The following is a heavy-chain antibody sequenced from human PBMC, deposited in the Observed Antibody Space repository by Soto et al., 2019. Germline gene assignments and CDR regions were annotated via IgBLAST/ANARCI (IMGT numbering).Heavy chain of an antibody. Sequence: PSETLSLTCAVYGGSFSGYYCSWSRQPPGKGLEWIGEINHSGSTNYNPSLKSRVTISVDTSKNQFSLKLSSVTAADTAVYYCATHMVRGVMPYWGQGTLVTVSS. CDR2: INHSGST. V-gene: IGHV4-34*01. CDR1: GGSFSGYY. CDR3: ATHMVRGVMPY. D-gene: IGHD3-10*01. J-gene: IGHJ4*02.